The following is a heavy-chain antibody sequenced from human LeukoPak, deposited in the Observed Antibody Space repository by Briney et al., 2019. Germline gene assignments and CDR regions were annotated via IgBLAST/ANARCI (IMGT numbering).Heavy chain of an antibody. CDR2: IYTSGST. J-gene: IGHJ3*02. D-gene: IGHD2-15*01. V-gene: IGHV4-4*07. Sequence: SETLSLTCTVSGGSISSYYWSWIRRPAGKGLEWIGRIYTSGSTNYNPSLKSRVTMSVDTSKNQFSLKLSSVTAADTAVYYCARAGYCSGGSCYHDAFDIWGQGTMVTVSS. CDR3: ARAGYCSGGSCYHDAFDI. CDR1: GGSISSYY.